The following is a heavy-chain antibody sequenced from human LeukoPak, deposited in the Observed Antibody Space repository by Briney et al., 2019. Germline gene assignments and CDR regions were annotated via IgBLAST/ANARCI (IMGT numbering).Heavy chain of an antibody. V-gene: IGHV4-39*01. CDR3: ARRRRNYAVDS. D-gene: IGHD2-2*01. Sequence: PSETQSLTCTVSGGSIRSSYYYWGWIRQPPGKGLEWIGSIYDSGSTYYNPSLKSRVTISVDTSKNQFSLKLNSVTAADTAVYYCARRRRNYAVDSWGQGTLVTVSS. CDR1: GGSIRSSYYY. CDR2: IYDSGST. J-gene: IGHJ5*01.